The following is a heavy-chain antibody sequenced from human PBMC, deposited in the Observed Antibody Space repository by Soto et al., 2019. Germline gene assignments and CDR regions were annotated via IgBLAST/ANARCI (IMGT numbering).Heavy chain of an antibody. J-gene: IGHJ4*02. CDR2: ISYDGSNQ. CDR3: ARERRQWAVPTDY. CDR1: GFTFSSFG. Sequence: QGQLVESGGGVVQPGKSLRLSCAASGFTFSSFGMHWVRQAPGKGLEWVAGISYDGSNQYYGESLKGRITISRDDTKKVLNLVMDSLRPEDTAVYYCARERRQWAVPTDYWGQGTLVTVSS. V-gene: IGHV3-30*03. D-gene: IGHD1-26*01.